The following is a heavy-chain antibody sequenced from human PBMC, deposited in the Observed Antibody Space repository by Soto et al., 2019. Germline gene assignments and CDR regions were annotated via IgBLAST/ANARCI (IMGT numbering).Heavy chain of an antibody. V-gene: IGHV3-23*01. CDR2: ITRSGGST. CDR1: GFTFSSYA. CDR3: ARTYYYGSGSYPRFDP. D-gene: IGHD3-10*01. Sequence: GGSLRLSCAASGFTFSSYAMSWVRQAPGKGLGWVSAITRSGGSTYYADSVKGRFTISRDNSKNTVDLLMNSLRAEDTAIYYCARTYYYGSGSYPRFDPWGQGTLVTVSS. J-gene: IGHJ5*02.